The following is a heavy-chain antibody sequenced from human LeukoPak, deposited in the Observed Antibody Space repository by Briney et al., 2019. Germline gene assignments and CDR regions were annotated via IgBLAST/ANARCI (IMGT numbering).Heavy chain of an antibody. CDR2: IYTGGST. V-gene: IGHV4-4*07. D-gene: IGHD2-15*01. CDR3: ARSGDGYDFDF. CDR1: GGSISTYY. J-gene: IGHJ4*02. Sequence: SETLSLTCTVSGGSISTYYWSWIRQPAGKGLEWIGRIYTGGSTIYHPSLKSRVTMSVDTSKQFSLKLSSVTAADTAVYYCARSGDGYDFDFWGQGTLVTVSS.